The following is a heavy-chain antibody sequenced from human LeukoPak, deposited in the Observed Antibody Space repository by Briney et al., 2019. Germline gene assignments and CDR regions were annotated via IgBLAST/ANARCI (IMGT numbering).Heavy chain of an antibody. CDR3: AKDDILTGYRFQH. V-gene: IGHV3-74*01. CDR1: GFTFSTYW. Sequence: GGSLRLSCAASGFTFSTYWMHWVRQAPGKGLMWVSRINTDGSSTSYADSVKGRFTISRDNAKNTLYLQMNSLRAEDTAVYYCAKDDILTGYRFQHWGQGTLVIVSS. D-gene: IGHD3-9*01. J-gene: IGHJ1*01. CDR2: INTDGSST.